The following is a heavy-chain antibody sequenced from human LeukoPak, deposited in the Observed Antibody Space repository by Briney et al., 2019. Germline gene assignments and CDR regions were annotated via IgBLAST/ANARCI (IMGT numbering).Heavy chain of an antibody. J-gene: IGHJ4*02. Sequence: GGSLRLSCAASGFTFSNYAMSWVRQAPGKGLEWVSTVSASGGSAYYADSVKGRFTFSRDNSKNTLYLQMNSLRADDTAVYYCAKSAGYTASQVDSWGQGTLVTVSS. D-gene: IGHD6-13*01. CDR2: VSASGGSA. V-gene: IGHV3-23*01. CDR1: GFTFSNYA. CDR3: AKSAGYTASQVDS.